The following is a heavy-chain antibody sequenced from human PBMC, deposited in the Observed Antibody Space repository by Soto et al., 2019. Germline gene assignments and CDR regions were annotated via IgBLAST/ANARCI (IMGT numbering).Heavy chain of an antibody. CDR3: ARRSVNRGYSYGYDY. CDR1: GDSISSGDYY. D-gene: IGHD5-18*01. J-gene: IGHJ4*02. Sequence: SETLSLTCTVSGDSISSGDYYWSWIRQPPGKGLEWIGCIYYSGNTYYNPSLKRRFSISVDTSKNQFSLQLSSVTVADTAVYYCARRSVNRGYSYGYDYWGQGTLVTVSS. CDR2: IYYSGNT. V-gene: IGHV4-30-4*01.